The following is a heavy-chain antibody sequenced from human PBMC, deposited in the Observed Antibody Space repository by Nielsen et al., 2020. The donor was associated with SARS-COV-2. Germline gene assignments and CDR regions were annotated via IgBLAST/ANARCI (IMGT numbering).Heavy chain of an antibody. CDR2: VYYDGTT. D-gene: IGHD3-22*01. Sequence: SETLSLTCTVSGGSISNYYWTWIRQPPGKGLEWIGYVYYDGTTNYNPSLKSRVTISLDTSKDQFFLNLSSVTAADTAVYYCARAFSSWIVVVINAFDIWGQGTMVTVSS. J-gene: IGHJ3*02. CDR3: ARAFSSWIVVVINAFDI. V-gene: IGHV4-59*12. CDR1: GGSISNYY.